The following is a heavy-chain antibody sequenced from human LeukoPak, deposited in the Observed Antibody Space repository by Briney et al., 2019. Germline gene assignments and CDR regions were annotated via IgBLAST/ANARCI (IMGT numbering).Heavy chain of an antibody. CDR2: IYSGGTT. CDR1: GFTFSSYS. Sequence: GGSLRLSCAASGFTFSSYSMDWVRQAPGKGLEWVSVIYSGGTTYYADSVKGRFTISRDNSKNTLYLQMNSLRAEDTAVYYCARGHPTGYSYGCYWGQGTLVTVSS. V-gene: IGHV3-53*01. D-gene: IGHD5-18*01. J-gene: IGHJ4*02. CDR3: ARGHPTGYSYGCY.